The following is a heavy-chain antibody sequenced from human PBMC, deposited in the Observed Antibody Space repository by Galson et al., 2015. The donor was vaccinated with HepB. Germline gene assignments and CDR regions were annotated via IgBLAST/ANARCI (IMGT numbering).Heavy chain of an antibody. J-gene: IGHJ6*02. V-gene: IGHV3-7*05. Sequence: SLRLSCAASGFTFGSYWMSWVRQAPGKGLEWVANIKQDGSEKYYVDSVKGRFTISRDNAKNSLYLQMNSLRAEDTAVYYCARDERWVGYCSSTSCYTAIYYYYGMDVWGQGTTVTVSS. CDR1: GFTFGSYW. CDR3: ARDERWVGYCSSTSCYTAIYYYYGMDV. CDR2: IKQDGSEK. D-gene: IGHD2-2*02.